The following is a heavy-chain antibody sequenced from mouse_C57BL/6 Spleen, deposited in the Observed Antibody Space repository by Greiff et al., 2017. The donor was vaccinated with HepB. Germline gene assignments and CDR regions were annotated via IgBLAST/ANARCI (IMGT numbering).Heavy chain of an antibody. Sequence: EVHLVESGEGLVKPGGSLKLSCAASGFTFSSYAMSWVRQTPEKRLEWVAYISRGGDYIYYADTVKGRFTISRDNARNTLYLQMSSLKSEDTAMYYCTRPWDGYISPWFAYWGQGTLVTVSA. V-gene: IGHV5-9-1*02. CDR3: TRPWDGYISPWFAY. J-gene: IGHJ3*01. CDR2: ISRGGDYI. D-gene: IGHD2-3*01. CDR1: GFTFSSYA.